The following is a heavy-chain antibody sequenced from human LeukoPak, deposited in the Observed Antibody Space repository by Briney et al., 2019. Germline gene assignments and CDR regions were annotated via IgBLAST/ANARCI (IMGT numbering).Heavy chain of an antibody. J-gene: IGHJ5*02. Sequence: PGGSLRLSCAASGFTFSRYSMNWVRQAPGKGLEWVSSISSSSSYIYYTDSVKGRFTISRDNAKNTLYLQMNSLRAEDTAVYYCAKAARYCSGGNCYSFDPWGQGALVTVSS. CDR2: ISSSSSYI. V-gene: IGHV3-21*04. D-gene: IGHD2-15*01. CDR1: GFTFSRYS. CDR3: AKAARYCSGGNCYSFDP.